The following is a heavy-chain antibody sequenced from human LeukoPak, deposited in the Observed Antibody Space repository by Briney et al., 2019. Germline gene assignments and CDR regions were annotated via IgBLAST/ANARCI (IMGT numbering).Heavy chain of an antibody. CDR2: INPSGSST. J-gene: IGHJ4*02. D-gene: IGHD3-22*01. Sequence: ASVKVSCKASGYTFTSYYMHWVRQAPGQGLEWMGIINPSGSSTSYAQKFQGRVTMTRDTSTSTVYMELSSLRSEDTAVYYCARDRSRTTPHNDSSGYYRNPPYFNYWGKETLVTVSS. CDR3: ARDRSRTTPHNDSSGYYRNPPYFNY. V-gene: IGHV1-46*01. CDR1: GYTFTSYY.